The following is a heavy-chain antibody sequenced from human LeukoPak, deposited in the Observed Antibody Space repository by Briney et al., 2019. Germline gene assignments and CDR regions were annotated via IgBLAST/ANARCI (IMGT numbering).Heavy chain of an antibody. V-gene: IGHV1-8*01. CDR2: MNPNSGDT. CDR3: AFGSGSYYNEAFDI. CDR1: GYTFTSYD. Sequence: ASVKVSCKASGYTFTSYDINWVRQATGQGLEWMGWMNPNSGDTGYAQKFQGRVTMTRNTSISTAYMELSSLRSEDTAVYYCAFGSGSYYNEAFDIWGQGTMVTVSS. D-gene: IGHD3-10*01. J-gene: IGHJ3*02.